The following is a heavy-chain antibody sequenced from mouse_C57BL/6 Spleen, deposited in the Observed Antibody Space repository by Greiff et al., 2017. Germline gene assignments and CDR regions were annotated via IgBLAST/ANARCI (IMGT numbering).Heavy chain of an antibody. Sequence: QQSCKASGYTFTSYWMHWVKQRPGQGLEWIGEIDPSDSYTNYNQKFKGKSTLTVDKSSSTAYMQLSSLTSEDSAVYYCARGALLHYFDYWGQGTTLTVSS. D-gene: IGHD2-3*01. CDR3: ARGALLHYFDY. J-gene: IGHJ2*01. CDR1: GYTFTSYW. V-gene: IGHV1-69*01. CDR2: IDPSDSYT.